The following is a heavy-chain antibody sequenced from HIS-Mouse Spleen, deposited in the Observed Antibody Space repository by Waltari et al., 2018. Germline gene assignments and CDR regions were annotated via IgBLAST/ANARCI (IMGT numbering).Heavy chain of an antibody. J-gene: IGHJ3*02. CDR3: ARDPGYSSSSNAFDI. CDR2: IYHSGST. V-gene: IGHV4-38-2*02. CDR1: GYSISSGYY. Sequence: QVQLQESGPGLVKPSETLSLTCPVSGYSISSGYYWGWIRRPPGKGLEWIGSIYHSGSTYYNPSLKSRVTISVDTSKNQFSLKLSSVTAADTAVYYCARDPGYSSSSNAFDIWGQGTMVTVSS. D-gene: IGHD6-6*01.